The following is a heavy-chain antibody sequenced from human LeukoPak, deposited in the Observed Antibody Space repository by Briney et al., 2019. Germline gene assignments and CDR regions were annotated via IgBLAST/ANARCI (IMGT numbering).Heavy chain of an antibody. V-gene: IGHV5-51*01. Sequence: GESLKISCKGSGYTFATYWIGWVRQVPGKGLEWMGIIYPGDSDTRYSPSFQGQVTISADKSMSTAYLQWSSLKASDTAMYYCARHLGYGLYDAFDIWGQGTMVTVSS. J-gene: IGHJ3*02. D-gene: IGHD5-18*01. CDR1: GYTFATYW. CDR3: ARHLGYGLYDAFDI. CDR2: IYPGDSDT.